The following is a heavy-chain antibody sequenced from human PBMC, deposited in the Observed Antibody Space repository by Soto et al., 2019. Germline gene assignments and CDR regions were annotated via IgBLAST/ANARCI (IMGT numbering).Heavy chain of an antibody. V-gene: IGHV1-18*01. Sequence: QVHLVQSGAEVKSPGASVKISCKTSGYTFTNYGVTWVRQAPGQGLEWVGWVNGDSGNTNYAPKMEGRVTMTTDASTSTAVIELRSLRSDDTAVYHFSRGSGLNDGSDLWGQGTVVTV. CDR3: SRGSGLNDGSDL. CDR1: GYTFTNYG. J-gene: IGHJ3*01. CDR2: VNGDSGNT.